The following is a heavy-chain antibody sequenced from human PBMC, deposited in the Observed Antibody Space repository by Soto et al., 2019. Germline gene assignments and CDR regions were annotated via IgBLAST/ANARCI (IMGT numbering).Heavy chain of an antibody. CDR1: GYTFTGYD. V-gene: IGHV1-8*01. D-gene: IGHD3-3*01. Sequence: ASVKVSCKASGYTFTGYDINWVRQATGQGLEWMGWMNPNSGNTGYAQKFQGRVTMTRNTSISTAYMELSSLRSEDTAVYYCARGIKGVVIDNWFDPWGQGSLVTVSS. CDR2: MNPNSGNT. CDR3: ARGIKGVVIDNWFDP. J-gene: IGHJ5*02.